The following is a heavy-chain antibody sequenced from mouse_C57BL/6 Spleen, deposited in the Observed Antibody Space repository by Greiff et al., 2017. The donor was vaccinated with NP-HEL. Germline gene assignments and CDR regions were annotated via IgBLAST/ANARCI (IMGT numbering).Heavy chain of an antibody. Sequence: QVQLKQSGAELVRPGASVKLSCKASGYTFTDYYINWVKQRPGQGLEWIARIYPGSGNTYYNEKFKGKATLTAEKSSSTAYMQLSSLTSEDSAVYFCAREGLITTVVAPPDYWGQGTTLTVSS. CDR3: AREGLITTVVAPPDY. V-gene: IGHV1-76*01. CDR1: GYTFTDYY. D-gene: IGHD1-1*01. CDR2: IYPGSGNT. J-gene: IGHJ2*01.